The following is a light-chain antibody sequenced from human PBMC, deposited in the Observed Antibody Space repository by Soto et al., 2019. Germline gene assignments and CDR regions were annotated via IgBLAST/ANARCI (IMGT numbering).Light chain of an antibody. CDR2: GNS. CDR1: SSNIGAGYD. CDR3: QSYDSSLSGWV. J-gene: IGLJ3*02. V-gene: IGLV1-40*01. Sequence: QPVLTQPPSVSGAPGQRVTISCTGSSSNIGAGYDVHWYQQLPGTAPKLLIYGNSNRPSGVPDRFSGSKSGTSASLAITGRQAEDEADYYSQSYDSSLSGWVFGGGTKLTVL.